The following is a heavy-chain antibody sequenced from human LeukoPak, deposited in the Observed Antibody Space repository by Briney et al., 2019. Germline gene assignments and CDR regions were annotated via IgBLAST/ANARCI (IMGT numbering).Heavy chain of an antibody. V-gene: IGHV3-30*18. J-gene: IGHJ6*02. D-gene: IGHD2-2*02. CDR1: GFTFSSYG. CDR2: ISYDGSNK. CDR3: AKGVVDCSSTSCYTPIYYYYGMDV. Sequence: PGGSLRLSCAASGFTFSSYGMHWVRQAPGKGLEWVAVISYDGSNKYYADSVKGRFTISRDNSKNTLYLQMNSLRAEDTAVYYCAKGVVDCSSTSCYTPIYYYYGMDVWGQGTTVTVSS.